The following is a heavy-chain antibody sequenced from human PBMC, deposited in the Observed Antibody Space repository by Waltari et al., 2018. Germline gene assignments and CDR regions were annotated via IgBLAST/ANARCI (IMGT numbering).Heavy chain of an antibody. CDR3: ARRLRMAGTWYYFDY. Sequence: QVQLQESGPGLVKPSGTLSLTCAVSGGSISSSNWWSWVRQPPGKGLEWIGEIYHSGSTNYNPSLKSRVTIAVDKSKNQFSLKLSSVTAADTAVYYCARRLRMAGTWYYFDYWGQGTLVTVSS. D-gene: IGHD6-19*01. J-gene: IGHJ4*02. V-gene: IGHV4-4*02. CDR1: GGSISSSNW. CDR2: IYHSGST.